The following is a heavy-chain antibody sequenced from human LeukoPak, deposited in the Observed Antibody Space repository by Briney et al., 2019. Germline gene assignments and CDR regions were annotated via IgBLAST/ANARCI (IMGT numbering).Heavy chain of an antibody. CDR3: AREDRGFGESGVDAFDI. Sequence: RSSETLSLTCTVSGYSISSGYYWGWIRQPPGKGLEWIGSIYHSGSTYYNPSLKSRVTISVDTSKNQFSLKLSSVTAADTAVYYCAREDRGFGESGVDAFDIWGQGTMVTVSS. V-gene: IGHV4-38-2*02. CDR2: IYHSGST. J-gene: IGHJ3*02. CDR1: GYSISSGYY. D-gene: IGHD3-10*01.